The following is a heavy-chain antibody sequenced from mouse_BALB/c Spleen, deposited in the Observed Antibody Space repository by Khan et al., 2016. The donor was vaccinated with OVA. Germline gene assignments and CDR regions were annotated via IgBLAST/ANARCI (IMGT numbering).Heavy chain of an antibody. CDR3: ARQPGYYGASAMDN. D-gene: IGHD1-1*01. Sequence: EVELVESGGDLVKPGGSLKLSCAASGFTFSSYGMSWVRQTPDKRLEWVAAISSGGSYTYYPDSLKGRFTISRDNAKNTLYLQMSSLKSEETAIFYSARQPGYYGASAMDNWGQGTSVTGSS. CDR2: ISSGGSYT. J-gene: IGHJ4*01. CDR1: GFTFSSYG. V-gene: IGHV5-6*01.